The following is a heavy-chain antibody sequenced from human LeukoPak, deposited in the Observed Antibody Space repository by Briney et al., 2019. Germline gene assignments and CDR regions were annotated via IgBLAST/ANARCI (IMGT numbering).Heavy chain of an antibody. D-gene: IGHD5-18*01. Sequence: GGSLRLSCAASGYTFSSYSMNWVRQAPGKGLEWVSYISSSSSTIYYADSVKGRFTISRDNAKDSLYLQMNSMRAEDTAVYYCARVNQLWLRSPIDYWGQGTLVTVSS. V-gene: IGHV3-48*01. J-gene: IGHJ4*02. CDR3: ARVNQLWLRSPIDY. CDR1: GYTFSSYS. CDR2: ISSSSSTI.